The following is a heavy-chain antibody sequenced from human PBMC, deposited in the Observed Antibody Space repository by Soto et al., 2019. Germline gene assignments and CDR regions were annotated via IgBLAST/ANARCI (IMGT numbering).Heavy chain of an antibody. J-gene: IGHJ4*02. CDR2: IYYSGST. CDR1: DGSVSSGSYY. CDR3: ARNRSLDH. V-gene: IGHV4-61*01. D-gene: IGHD1-26*01. Sequence: PSETLSLTCTVSDGSVSSGSYYWNWIRQPPGKGLEWIGFIYYSGSTHYNPSLQSRVTISVDTSRNQFSLRLSSVTAADTAIYYCARNRSLDHWGQGTLVTVSS.